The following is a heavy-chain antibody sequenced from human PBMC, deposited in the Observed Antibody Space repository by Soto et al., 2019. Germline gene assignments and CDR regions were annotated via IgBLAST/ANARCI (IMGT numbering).Heavy chain of an antibody. J-gene: IGHJ4*02. V-gene: IGHV3-74*01. CDR1: GFTLSYYW. D-gene: IGHD1-26*01. Sequence: EVQLVESGGGLVQPGGSLRLSCTASGFTLSYYWMHWVRQAPGKGLVWVSRINSDGSTTNYADSVKGRFTISRDNAKNTLYLEMNSLRAEDTAGYYCATFYSGSYSTYWGQGTLVTVSS. CDR2: INSDGSTT. CDR3: ATFYSGSYSTY.